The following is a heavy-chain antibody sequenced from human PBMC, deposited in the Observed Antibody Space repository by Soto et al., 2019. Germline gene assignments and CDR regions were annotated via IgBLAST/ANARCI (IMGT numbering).Heavy chain of an antibody. CDR1: GFTFSSYW. CDR2: IKQDGSEK. D-gene: IGHD2-15*01. Sequence: EVQLVESGGGLVQPGGSQRLSCAASGFTFSSYWMSWVRQAPGKGLEWVANIKQDGSEKYYVDSVKGRFTISRDNSKNSLYLQMNSLRAEDTAVYYCARRIYSFRGWFDPWGQGTLVTVSS. CDR3: ARRIYSFRGWFDP. J-gene: IGHJ5*02. V-gene: IGHV3-7*01.